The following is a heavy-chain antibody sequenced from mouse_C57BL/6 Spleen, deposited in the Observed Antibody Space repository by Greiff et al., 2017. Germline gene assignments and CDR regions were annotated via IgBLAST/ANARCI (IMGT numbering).Heavy chain of an antibody. CDR1: GYNFTNYW. Sequence: QVQLQQPGAELVRPGSSVKLSCKASGYNFTNYWMHWVKQRPIQGLEWIGNIDPSDSETHYTQKFKDKATLSVDKSYSTAYMQLSSLTCEDSAVYYIERSGDGYYGWCFDVWGTGTTVTVSS. J-gene: IGHJ1*03. CDR3: ERSGDGYYGWCFDV. CDR2: IDPSDSET. D-gene: IGHD2-3*01. V-gene: IGHV1-52*01.